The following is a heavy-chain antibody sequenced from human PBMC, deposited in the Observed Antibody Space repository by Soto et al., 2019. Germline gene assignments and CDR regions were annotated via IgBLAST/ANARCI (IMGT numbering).Heavy chain of an antibody. V-gene: IGHV4-59*12. CDR3: ARQTTYSSSWYDY. CDR2: IYYSGST. D-gene: IGHD6-13*01. J-gene: IGHJ5*01. Sequence: PSETLSLTCTVSGGSISSYYWSWIRQPPGKGLEWIGYIYYSGSTNYNPSLKSRVTMSVDTSKNQFSLKLSSVTAADTALYYCARQTTYSSSWYDYWGHGTLVTVSS. CDR1: GGSISSYY.